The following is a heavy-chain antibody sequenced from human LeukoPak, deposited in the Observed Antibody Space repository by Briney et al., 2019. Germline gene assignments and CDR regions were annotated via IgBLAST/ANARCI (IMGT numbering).Heavy chain of an antibody. D-gene: IGHD6-19*01. V-gene: IGHV3-74*01. CDR2: INGDGSST. Sequence: GGSLRLSCAASGFIFNNYLMHWVRQSPGEGPLWLARINGDGSSTSYAHSVQGRFSISRDNAKNTLYLQMNSLTAEDTAVYYCTRQWHTPSDYWGQGTQVTVSS. CDR3: TRQWHTPSDY. CDR1: GFIFNNYL. J-gene: IGHJ4*02.